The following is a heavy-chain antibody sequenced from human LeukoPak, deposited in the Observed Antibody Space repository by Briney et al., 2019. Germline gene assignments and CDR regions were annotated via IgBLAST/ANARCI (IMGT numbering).Heavy chain of an antibody. CDR2: IYYTGST. J-gene: IGHJ5*02. V-gene: IGHV4-39*07. Sequence: SETLSLTCSVSGVSISSSSYYWGWIRQPPGKGLEWIGSIYYTGSTNYNPSLKSRVTISLDTSKKQFSLKLSSVTAADTAVYYCASVRGYSSGWYASGFDPWGQGTLVTVSS. CDR3: ASVRGYSSGWYASGFDP. CDR1: GVSISSSSYY. D-gene: IGHD6-19*01.